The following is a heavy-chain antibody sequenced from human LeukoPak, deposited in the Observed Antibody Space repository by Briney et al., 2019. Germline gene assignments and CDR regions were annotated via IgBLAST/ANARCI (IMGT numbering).Heavy chain of an antibody. V-gene: IGHV3-23*01. Sequence: GGSLRLSRSASGFTICNYAMMWLRQAPGKGLEWVSGITGDTYYADSVKGRFTISRDNAKNTVYLQMNSLRGEDTALYYCAKDLSSSCWLEGYFDYWGQGTLVTVSS. D-gene: IGHD6-19*01. CDR3: AKDLSSSCWLEGYFDY. CDR2: ITGDT. CDR1: GFTICNYA. J-gene: IGHJ4*02.